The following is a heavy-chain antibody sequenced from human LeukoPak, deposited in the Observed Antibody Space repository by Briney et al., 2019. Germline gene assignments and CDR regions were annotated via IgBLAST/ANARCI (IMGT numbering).Heavy chain of an antibody. Sequence: SETLSLTCAVYGGSFSGYYWSWIRQPPGKGLEWIGSIYYSGSTYYNPSLKSRVTISVDTSKNQFSLKLSSVTAADTAVYYCARLSLGGAFDIWGQGTMVTVSS. CDR2: IYYSGST. CDR1: GGSFSGYY. V-gene: IGHV4-34*01. CDR3: ARLSLGGAFDI. J-gene: IGHJ3*02. D-gene: IGHD2-2*01.